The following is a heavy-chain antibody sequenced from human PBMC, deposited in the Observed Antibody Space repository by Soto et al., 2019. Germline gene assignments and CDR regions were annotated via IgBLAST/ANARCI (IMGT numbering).Heavy chain of an antibody. V-gene: IGHV1-24*01. CDR2: FDPEDGET. CDR1: GYTLTELS. D-gene: IGHD3-3*01. Sequence: ASVKVSCKVSGYTLTELSMHWVRQAPGKGLEWMGGFDPEDGETIYAQKFQGRVTMTEDTSTDTAYMELSSLRSEDTAVYYCATVSGIFGVVNGAFDIWGQGTMVTVSS. J-gene: IGHJ3*02. CDR3: ATVSGIFGVVNGAFDI.